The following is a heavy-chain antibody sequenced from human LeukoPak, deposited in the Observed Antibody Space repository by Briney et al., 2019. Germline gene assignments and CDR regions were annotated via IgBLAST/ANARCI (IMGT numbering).Heavy chain of an antibody. CDR3: ARGHAYGSAIYHFDY. Sequence: SETLSLTCTVSGGSISSTSYYWGWIRQPPGKGLEWIGSISYSGSTYYNPSLKSRVTISADTSRSQFSLKLNSVTAADTAVYYCARGHAYGSAIYHFDYWGQGTLVTVSS. V-gene: IGHV4-39*07. D-gene: IGHD3-10*01. CDR2: ISYSGST. J-gene: IGHJ4*02. CDR1: GGSISSTSYY.